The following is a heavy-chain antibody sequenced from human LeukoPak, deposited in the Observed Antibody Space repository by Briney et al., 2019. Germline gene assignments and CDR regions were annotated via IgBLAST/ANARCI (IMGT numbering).Heavy chain of an antibody. CDR2: ISGSGRNV. V-gene: IGHV3-11*01. CDR3: ARSIGYYYTMDV. J-gene: IGHJ6*02. D-gene: IGHD3-22*01. Sequence: GGSLRLSCVAYGFTLTDYYMSWIRQAPGRGLEWVSDISGSGRNVYYGDSVKGRFTISRDNAKNSLYLQMNNLRAEDTAVYYCARSIGYYYTMDVWGQATTVTVSS. CDR1: GFTLTDYY.